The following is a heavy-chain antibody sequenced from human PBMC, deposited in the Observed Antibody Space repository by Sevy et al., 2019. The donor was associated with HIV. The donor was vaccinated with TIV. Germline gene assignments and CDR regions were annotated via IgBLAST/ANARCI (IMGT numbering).Heavy chain of an antibody. Sequence: GGSLRLSCEGSGYTFSSYWMHWVRQAPGKGLEWVSRVNSDGDTAYADSVKGRFTMSRDNAENTMSLQMNSLRADDTGLYCCVAANSWEDYWGQGTLVTVSS. D-gene: IGHD6-13*01. CDR3: VAANSWEDY. V-gene: IGHV3-74*01. CDR1: GYTFSSYW. CDR2: VNSDGDT. J-gene: IGHJ4*02.